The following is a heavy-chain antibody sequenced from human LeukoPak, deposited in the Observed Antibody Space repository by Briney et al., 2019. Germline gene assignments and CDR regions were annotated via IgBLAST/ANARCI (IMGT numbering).Heavy chain of an antibody. J-gene: IGHJ4*02. D-gene: IGHD1-26*01. V-gene: IGHV3-73*01. CDR3: TSGSSYYFDY. CDR2: IRNTGNTYAT. Sequence: GGSLRLSCAASGFTFSGSATHWVRQASGKGLEWVGRIRNTGNTYATTYAESVQGRFTISRGDSKNTAYLQMNSLKLEDAAVYYCTSGSSYYFDYWGQGTLVTVSS. CDR1: GFTFSGSA.